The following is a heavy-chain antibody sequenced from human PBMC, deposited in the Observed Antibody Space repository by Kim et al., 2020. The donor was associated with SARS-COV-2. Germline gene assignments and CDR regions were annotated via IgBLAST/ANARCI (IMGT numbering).Heavy chain of an antibody. CDR1: GYIFSSFG. J-gene: IGHJ4*02. CDR2: INTKNGDT. V-gene: IGHV1-18*04. CDR3: ARTKGHDY. Sequence: ASVKVSCKASGYIFSSFGISWVRQAPRQGLEWMGWINTKNGDTKYEQKLQDRVTLTTETSTRTVYMELRSLTSDDTAVYYCARTKGHDYWGQGTLVTVSS. D-gene: IGHD2-8*01.